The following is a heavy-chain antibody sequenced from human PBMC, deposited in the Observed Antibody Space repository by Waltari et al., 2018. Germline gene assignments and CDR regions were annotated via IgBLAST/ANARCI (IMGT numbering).Heavy chain of an antibody. J-gene: IGHJ4*01. CDR2: IKWDGGFT. CDR1: GCPFDDYG. CDR3: TKLPYDHASGK. Sequence: EVQLVESGGSLVRPGGSLRLSWAASGCPFDDYGMNWVRQVPGKGLEWVAGIKWDGGFTAYVDSVKGRFTISRDNAKNSVYLQMNSLRSEDTALYYCTKLPYDHASGKWGHGTLVTVSP. V-gene: IGHV3-20*04. D-gene: IGHD3-16*02.